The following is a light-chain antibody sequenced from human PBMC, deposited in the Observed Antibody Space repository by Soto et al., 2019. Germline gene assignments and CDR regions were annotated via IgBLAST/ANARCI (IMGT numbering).Light chain of an antibody. CDR3: SSYAGSNNLV. V-gene: IGLV2-8*01. CDR1: SSDVGGYNY. CDR2: EVS. J-gene: IGLJ2*01. Sequence: QSALTQPPSASGSPGQSVTISCTGTSSDVGGYNYVSWYQQHPGKAPKFMIYEVSKRPSGVPDRFSGSKSGNTASLTVSGLQAEDEVDYYCSSYAGSNNLVFGGGTKLTVL.